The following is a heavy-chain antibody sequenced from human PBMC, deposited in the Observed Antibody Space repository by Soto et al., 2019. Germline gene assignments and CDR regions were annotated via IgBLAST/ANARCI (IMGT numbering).Heavy chain of an antibody. J-gene: IGHJ4*02. CDR3: AREPLGDYGDYFDY. V-gene: IGHV4-61*01. D-gene: IGHD4-17*01. Sequence: ADTMAHTCTVSDGSIGSGSYYWRWNRAPPGKGLEWIGYIYYSGSTNYNPSLKSRVTISVDTSKNQFSLKLSSVTAADTAVYYCAREPLGDYGDYFDYWGQGTLVSV. CDR1: DGSIGSGSYY. CDR2: IYYSGST.